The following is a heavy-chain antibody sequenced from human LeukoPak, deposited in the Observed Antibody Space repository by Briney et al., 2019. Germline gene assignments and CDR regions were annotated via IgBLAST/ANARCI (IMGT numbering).Heavy chain of an antibody. V-gene: IGHV1-2*02. CDR1: GYTFTGYY. D-gene: IGHD6-13*01. CDR2: INPNSGGT. CDR3: ARVGAGTRAFDI. Sequence: GASVTVSFKASGYTFTGYYMHWVRQAPGQGLEWMGWINPNSGGTNYAQKFQGRVTMTRDTSISTAYMELSRLRSDDTAVYYCARVGAGTRAFDIWGQGTMVTVSS. J-gene: IGHJ3*02.